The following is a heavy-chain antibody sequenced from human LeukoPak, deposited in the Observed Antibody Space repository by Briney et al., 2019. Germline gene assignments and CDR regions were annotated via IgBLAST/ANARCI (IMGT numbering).Heavy chain of an antibody. CDR1: GGSISSSIYY. J-gene: IGHJ4*02. CDR3: ARVRDGYNRNWAY. V-gene: IGHV4-39*02. CDR2: IYYNVAT. D-gene: IGHD5-24*01. Sequence: SETPSLTCTVSGGSISSSIYYWGWFRQPPGKGLEWIGSIYYNVATYYNSSLKSRVTISVDTSKNHLSLKLSSVTAADTAVYYCARVRDGYNRNWAYWGQGTLVTVSS.